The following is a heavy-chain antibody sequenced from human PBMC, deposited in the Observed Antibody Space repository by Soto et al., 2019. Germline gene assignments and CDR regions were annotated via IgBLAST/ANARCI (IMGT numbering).Heavy chain of an antibody. CDR2: TTHADADT. V-gene: IGHV5-51*01. J-gene: IGHJ4*02. CDR3: TRHLNWNDWTHFDY. D-gene: IGHD1-20*01. CDR1: GYIFTSYW. Sequence: PGESLNISCKGSGYIFTSYWVGWVRQMPGKFLERIGITTHADADTSYGPSFHGHVTISVDNSISTSYLQWSRLKASDTAMYYGTRHLNWNDWTHFDYWGQGTQVTVSS.